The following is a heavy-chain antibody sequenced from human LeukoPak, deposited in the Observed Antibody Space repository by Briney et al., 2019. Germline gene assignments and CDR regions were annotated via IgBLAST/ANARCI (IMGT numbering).Heavy chain of an antibody. CDR1: GFIFSSYD. J-gene: IGHJ4*02. D-gene: IGHD6-19*01. V-gene: IGHV3-13*01. CDR2: IGTAGDT. CDR3: ARAVAGVVFDY. Sequence: GGSLRLSCAASGFIFSSYDMHWVRQATGKGLEWVSAIGTAGDTYYPGSVKGRFAISRENAKNSLYLQMNSLRAGDTAVYYCARAVAGVVFDYWGQGTLVTVSS.